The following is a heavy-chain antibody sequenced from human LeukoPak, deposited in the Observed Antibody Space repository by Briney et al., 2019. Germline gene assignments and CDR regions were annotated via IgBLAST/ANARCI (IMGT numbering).Heavy chain of an antibody. CDR1: GFTFGSYW. J-gene: IGHJ4*02. CDR2: IKQEVSEK. D-gene: IGHD6-13*01. Sequence: GGSLRLSCVVSGFTFGSYWMSWVRQAPGRGREWVANIKQEVSEKYCVDSVRGRFTISGDNAKNSLYLQMNSLRAEDTAVYYCAREAGKDEAAAGFDYWGQGTLVTVSS. CDR3: AREAGKDEAAAGFDY. V-gene: IGHV3-7*01.